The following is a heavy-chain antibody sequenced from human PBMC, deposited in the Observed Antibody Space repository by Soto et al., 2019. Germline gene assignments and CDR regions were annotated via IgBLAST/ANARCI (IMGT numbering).Heavy chain of an antibody. CDR1: GDSISDFY. CDR3: ARGLGRYFDL. Sequence: QVHLQQPGPGLVKPSETLSLTCTVSGDSISDFYWSCIRQRTGKGLESVGRISARGRTNYNPSLQSRVAMSLDTSKNQFSLRLTSLSAADTAVYFCARGLGRYFDLWGRGTLVTVSS. CDR2: ISARGRT. D-gene: IGHD7-27*01. V-gene: IGHV4-4*07. J-gene: IGHJ2*01.